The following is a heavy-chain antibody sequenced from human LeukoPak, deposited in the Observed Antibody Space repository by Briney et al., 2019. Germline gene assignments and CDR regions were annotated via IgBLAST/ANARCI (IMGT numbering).Heavy chain of an antibody. CDR2: TYYRSKWYN. D-gene: IGHD6-13*01. J-gene: IGHJ4*02. CDR1: GDSVSSNSAA. V-gene: IGHV6-1*01. Sequence: SQTLSLTCAISGDSVSSNSAAWNWIRQSPSRGLEWLGRTYYRSKWYNDYAVSVKSRITINPDTSKNQFSLRLNSVTPEDTAVYYCARADVGYSSSWRYGDFDYWGQGTLVTVSS. CDR3: ARADVGYSSSWRYGDFDY.